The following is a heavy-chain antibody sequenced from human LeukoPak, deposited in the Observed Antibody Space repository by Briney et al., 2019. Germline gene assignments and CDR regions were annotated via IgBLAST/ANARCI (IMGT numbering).Heavy chain of an antibody. CDR2: ISSSSSYI. Sequence: GGSLRLSCAASGFTFSSYAMSWVRQAPGKGLEWVSSISSSSSYIYYADSVKGRFTISRDNAKNSLYLQMNSLRAEDTAVYYCARESRGLYGSPYWYFDLWGRGALVTVSS. D-gene: IGHD3-10*01. J-gene: IGHJ2*01. V-gene: IGHV3-21*01. CDR1: GFTFSSYA. CDR3: ARESRGLYGSPYWYFDL.